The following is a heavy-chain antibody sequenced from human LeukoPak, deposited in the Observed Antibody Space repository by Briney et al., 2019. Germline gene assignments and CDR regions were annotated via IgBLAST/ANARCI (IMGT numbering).Heavy chain of an antibody. J-gene: IGHJ5*02. D-gene: IGHD1-26*01. CDR3: ARVAPRIVGGTIKEKNWFDP. CDR2: IYYSGST. V-gene: IGHV4-59*01. Sequence: SETLSLTCTVSGGSISSYYWSWIRQPPGKGLEWIGYIYYSGSTNYNPSLKSRVTISVDTSKNQFSLKLSPVTAADTAVYYCARVAPRIVGGTIKEKNWFDPWGQGTLVTVSS. CDR1: GGSISSYY.